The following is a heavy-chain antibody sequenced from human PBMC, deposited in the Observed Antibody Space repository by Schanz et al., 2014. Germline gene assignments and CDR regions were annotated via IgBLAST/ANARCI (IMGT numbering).Heavy chain of an antibody. CDR1: GFTFSSYW. Sequence: EVQLVESGGGLVQPGGSLRLSCAASGFTFSSYWMSWVRRAPGKGLEWVANIKQDGSEKYYVASVRGRFTISRDNAKNSLNLQMNSLRVEDTAVYYCAREHDWSLDFWGQGTLVTVSS. CDR3: AREHDWSLDF. V-gene: IGHV3-7*01. D-gene: IGHD3-9*01. CDR2: IKQDGSEK. J-gene: IGHJ4*02.